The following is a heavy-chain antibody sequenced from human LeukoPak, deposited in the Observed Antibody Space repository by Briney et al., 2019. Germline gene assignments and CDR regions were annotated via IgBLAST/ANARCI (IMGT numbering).Heavy chain of an antibody. J-gene: IGHJ4*02. CDR3: AKEVYYYDSSGYLDY. Sequence: GGSLRLSCAASGFTFSSFGMHWVRQAPGKGLEWVAVISYDGSNKYYADSVKGRFTISRDNSKNTLYLQMNSLRAEDTAVYYCAKEVYYYDSSGYLDYWGQGTLVTVSS. CDR2: ISYDGSNK. D-gene: IGHD3-22*01. V-gene: IGHV3-30*18. CDR1: GFTFSSFG.